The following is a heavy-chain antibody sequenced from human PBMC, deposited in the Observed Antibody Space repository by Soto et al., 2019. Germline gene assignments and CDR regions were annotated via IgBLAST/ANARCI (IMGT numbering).Heavy chain of an antibody. CDR1: GFTFSHYG. D-gene: IGHD3-22*01. J-gene: IGHJ4*02. CDR2: ISYDGTNK. V-gene: IGHV3-30*18. CDR3: AKEYDSNGFFDY. Sequence: SLRLSCAAPGFTFSHYGMHWVRQAPGKGLEWVAVISYDGTNKYYADSVKGRFTISRDNSKNTLYLQMNSLRAEDTALYYCAKEYDSNGFFDYWGQGTPVTVSS.